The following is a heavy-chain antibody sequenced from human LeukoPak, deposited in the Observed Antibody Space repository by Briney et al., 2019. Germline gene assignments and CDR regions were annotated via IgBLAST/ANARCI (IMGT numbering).Heavy chain of an antibody. CDR3: ARAGCYDFWSGYPYYYYMDV. V-gene: IGHV4-59*01. CDR2: IYYSGST. CDR1: GGSISSYY. J-gene: IGHJ6*03. Sequence: SETLSLTCTVSGGSISSYYWSWIRQPPGKGLEWIGYIYYSGSTNYNPSLKSRVTISVDTSKNQFSLKLSSVTAADTAVYYCARAGCYDFWSGYPYYYYMDVWGKGTTVTVSS. D-gene: IGHD3-3*01.